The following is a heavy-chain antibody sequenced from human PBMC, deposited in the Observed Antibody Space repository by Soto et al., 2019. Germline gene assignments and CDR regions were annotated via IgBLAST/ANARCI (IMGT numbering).Heavy chain of an antibody. CDR1: GYTFSAYY. CDR2: IHHGSGGT. CDR3: ACMYVQRGLDGFDF. V-gene: IGHV1-2*02. Sequence: ASVKVSCKASGYTFSAYYFHWVRPSPGQVLEWMGWIHHGSGGTNYAQQFQGRVNMTRAASISKAYMELSRRRSDDTAKYYCACMYVQRGLDGFDFWG. D-gene: IGHD1-1*01. J-gene: IGHJ3*01.